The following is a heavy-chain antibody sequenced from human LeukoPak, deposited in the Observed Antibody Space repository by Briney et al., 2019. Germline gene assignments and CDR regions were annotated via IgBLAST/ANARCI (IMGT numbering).Heavy chain of an antibody. Sequence: PGGSLRLSCAASGFTFDDYSMHWVRQTPGKGLEWVSLINWRATTFYADSVKGRFTISRDNSRNFLYLQMNSLRTEDSALYYCVRGLHSRSYELFGMDVWGQGTTVTVSS. V-gene: IGHV3-43*01. CDR3: VRGLHSRSYELFGMDV. CDR2: INWRATT. J-gene: IGHJ6*02. D-gene: IGHD5-12*01. CDR1: GFTFDDYS.